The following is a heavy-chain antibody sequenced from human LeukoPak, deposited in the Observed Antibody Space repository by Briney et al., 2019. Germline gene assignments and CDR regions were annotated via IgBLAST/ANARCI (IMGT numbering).Heavy chain of an antibody. CDR2: FSGASTT. D-gene: IGHD6-19*01. J-gene: IGHJ4*02. Sequence: PGGSLRLSCAASGFTFPNYDMSWVRQAPGKGLEWVSTFSGASTTSYADAVKGRVTISRDNSKNILYLQLNSLRAEDTAVYYCAKLKQWQPQRYFFEYWGQGALVTVAS. CDR3: AKLKQWQPQRYFFEY. V-gene: IGHV3-23*01. CDR1: GFTFPNYD.